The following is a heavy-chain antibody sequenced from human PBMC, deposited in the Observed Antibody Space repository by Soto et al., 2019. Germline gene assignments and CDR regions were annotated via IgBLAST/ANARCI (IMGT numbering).Heavy chain of an antibody. Sequence: QVTLKESGPTLVKPTQTLTLTCTVSGLSLRTTGVGVGWVRQPPGKALEWLALLYWDDDKRYSPSLRSRLTIAKDISENQVVLTMTNMDTVDTATYYCAQSRCGGDCLEIYSSHAYNGLDVWGQGTTVTVSS. CDR2: LYWDDDK. V-gene: IGHV2-5*02. D-gene: IGHD2-21*02. J-gene: IGHJ6*02. CDR1: GLSLRTTGVG. CDR3: AQSRCGGDCLEIYSSHAYNGLDV.